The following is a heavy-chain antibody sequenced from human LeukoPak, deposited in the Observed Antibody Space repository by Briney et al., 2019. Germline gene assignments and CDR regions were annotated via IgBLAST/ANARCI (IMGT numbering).Heavy chain of an antibody. V-gene: IGHV3-72*01. CDR2: IKIKAHGYNT. CDR1: GFIFSYHW. J-gene: IGHJ4*02. CDR3: TDIGDGGDY. Sequence: GGSLRLSCAASGFIFSYHWMDWVRQAPGKGLEWVARIKIKAHGYNTEYATSVEGRFLISRDDPKNSLSLQMNRLRSEDTAVYYCTDIGDGGDYWGQGTLVTVSS. D-gene: IGHD5-24*01.